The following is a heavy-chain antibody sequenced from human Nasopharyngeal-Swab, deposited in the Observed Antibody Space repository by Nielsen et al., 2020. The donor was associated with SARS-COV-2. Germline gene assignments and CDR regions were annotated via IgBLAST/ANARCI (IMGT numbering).Heavy chain of an antibody. CDR2: ISSTGDYI. J-gene: IGHJ4*02. Sequence: GGSLRLSCAASGFTFSIYTINWVRQAPGKGLEWVSAISSTGDYIYYAASVKGRFTISRDNAKNSVYLHMNSLRAEDTALYYCARDTPAMFAYWGQGTLVTVSS. CDR3: ARDTPAMFAY. V-gene: IGHV3-21*01. CDR1: GFTFSIYT.